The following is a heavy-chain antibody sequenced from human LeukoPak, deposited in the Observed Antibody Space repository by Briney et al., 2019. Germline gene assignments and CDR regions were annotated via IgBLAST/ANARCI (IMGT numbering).Heavy chain of an antibody. Sequence: PGGSLRLSCAASGFTFSSYEMNWVRQAPGKGLEWVSYISSSGTTIYYADSVKGRFTISRDNAKNSLYLQMNSLRAEDTAVYYCARDRFSGSYPLDYWGQGTLVTVSS. V-gene: IGHV3-48*03. J-gene: IGHJ4*02. CDR3: ARDRFSGSYPLDY. CDR1: GFTFSSYE. D-gene: IGHD1-26*01. CDR2: ISSSGTTI.